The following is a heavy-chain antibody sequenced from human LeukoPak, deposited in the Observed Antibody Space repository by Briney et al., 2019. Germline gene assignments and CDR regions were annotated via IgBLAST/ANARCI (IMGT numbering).Heavy chain of an antibody. D-gene: IGHD6-6*01. CDR1: GDSISSSSYY. Sequence: KPSETLSLTCTVSGDSISSSSYYWGWVRQPPGKGLEWIGSIYNSGSTYYNPSLKSRVTISVDTSKNQFSLNLYSVTAADTAVYYCATQVGAARTYFDYWGQGTLVTVSS. J-gene: IGHJ4*02. CDR3: ATQVGAARTYFDY. V-gene: IGHV4-39*01. CDR2: IYNSGST.